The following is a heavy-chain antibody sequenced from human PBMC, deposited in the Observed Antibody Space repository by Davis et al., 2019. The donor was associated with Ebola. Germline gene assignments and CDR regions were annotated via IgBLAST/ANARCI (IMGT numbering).Heavy chain of an antibody. CDR1: GYTFTSYA. CDR2: INAGNGNT. CDR3: ARGSRGPFFDY. D-gene: IGHD3-16*01. V-gene: IGHV1-3*01. J-gene: IGHJ4*02. Sequence: ASVKVSCKASGYTFTSYAMHWVRQAPGQRLEWMGWINAGNGNTKYSQKFQGRVTITRDTSASTAYMELRILRSDDTAVYYCARGSRGPFFDYWGQGTLVTVSS.